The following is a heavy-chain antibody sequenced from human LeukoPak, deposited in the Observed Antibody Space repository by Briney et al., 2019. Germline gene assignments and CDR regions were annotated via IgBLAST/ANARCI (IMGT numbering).Heavy chain of an antibody. Sequence: GASVKVSCKTSGYTFSGYYMHWVRQAPGQGLEWMGWINPTSGGTNYAQKFQGRGTMTRDTSISTAYMELSRLRSDDTAVYYCAREYPFSRIRSEWEPSFDYWGQGTLVTVSS. CDR3: AREYPFSRIRSEWEPSFDY. CDR2: INPTSGGT. CDR1: GYTFSGYY. J-gene: IGHJ4*02. D-gene: IGHD1-26*01. V-gene: IGHV1-2*02.